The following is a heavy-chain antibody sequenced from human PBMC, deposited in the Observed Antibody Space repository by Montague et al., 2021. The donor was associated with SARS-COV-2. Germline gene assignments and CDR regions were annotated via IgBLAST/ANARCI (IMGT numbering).Heavy chain of an antibody. J-gene: IGHJ5*02. CDR2: IYYSGNT. D-gene: IGHD2-15*01. V-gene: IGHV4-39*01. Sequence: SETLSLTCTVSGGSISSSSYYWGWIRQPPGKGLEGIGSIYYSGNTYYNPSLKSRVTISVDTSKNQFSLKLSSVTAADTAVYYCARQEPIVVVVAAARCWFDPWGQGTLVTVSS. CDR3: ARQEPIVVVVAAARCWFDP. CDR1: GGSISSSSYY.